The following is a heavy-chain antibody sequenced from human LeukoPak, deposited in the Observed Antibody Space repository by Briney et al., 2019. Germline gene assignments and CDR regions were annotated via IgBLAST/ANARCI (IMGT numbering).Heavy chain of an antibody. J-gene: IGHJ5*02. CDR3: ARLGGAAAGGSPNWFDP. Sequence: ASVKVSCKASGYTFTGYYMHWVRQAPGQGLEWMGWINPNSGGTNYAQKFQGRVTMTRDKSIRTAYMELSRLTSDDTAVYYCARLGGAAAGGSPNWFDPWGQGTLVTVSS. D-gene: IGHD6-13*01. V-gene: IGHV1-2*02. CDR2: INPNSGGT. CDR1: GYTFTGYY.